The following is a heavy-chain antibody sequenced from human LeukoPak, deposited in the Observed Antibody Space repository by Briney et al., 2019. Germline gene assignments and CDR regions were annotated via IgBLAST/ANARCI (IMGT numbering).Heavy chain of an antibody. D-gene: IGHD1-26*01. J-gene: IGHJ4*02. CDR3: AKGKGDSGTFLSY. CDR1: GFTFDDYA. V-gene: IGHV3-9*01. CDR2: ISWNSGSI. Sequence: GRSLRLSCAASGFTFDDYAMHWVRQGPGKGLEWVSGISWNSGSIGYADSVKGRFTISRDNAKNSLYLQMNSLTTEDTALYYCAKGKGDSGTFLSYWGQGTLVTVSS.